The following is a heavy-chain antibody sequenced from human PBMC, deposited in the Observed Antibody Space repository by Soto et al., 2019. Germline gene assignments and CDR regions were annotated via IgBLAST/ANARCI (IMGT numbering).Heavy chain of an antibody. CDR2: ISAYNGNT. V-gene: IGHV1-18*01. J-gene: IGHJ4*02. D-gene: IGHD6-6*01. Sequence: ASVKVSCKASGYTFTSYGVSWVRQAPGQGLERMGWISAYNGNTNYSQNLQGRVTITTDTFTSTAYIELRSLRAYDAAVYYCAVEYTTSAGIGFGYWGQGTLVTVSS. CDR3: AVEYTTSAGIGFGY. CDR1: GYTFTSYG.